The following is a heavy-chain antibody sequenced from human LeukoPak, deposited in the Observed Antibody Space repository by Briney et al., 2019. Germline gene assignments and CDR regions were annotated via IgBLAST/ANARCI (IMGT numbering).Heavy chain of an antibody. Sequence: GGSLRLSCAASGFTFNSYWMHWVRQAPGKGLEWVAQINQGGSGQYYLVSVKGRFTISRDNAKNSLYLQMNSLRVEDTAVYYCARLRFPEGDYWGQGTLVTVSS. V-gene: IGHV3-7*01. D-gene: IGHD5-12*01. CDR3: ARLRFPEGDY. CDR2: INQGGSGQ. J-gene: IGHJ4*02. CDR1: GFTFNSYW.